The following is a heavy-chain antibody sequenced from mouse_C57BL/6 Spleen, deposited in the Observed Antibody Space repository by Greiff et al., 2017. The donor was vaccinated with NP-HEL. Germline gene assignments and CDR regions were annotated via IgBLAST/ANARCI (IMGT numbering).Heavy chain of an antibody. CDR3: ARADPGLAY. Sequence: VKLMESEGGLVQPGSSMKLSCTASGFTFSDYYMAWVRQVPEKGLEWVAHINYDGSSTYYLDSLKSRFIISRDNAKNILYLQMSSLKSEDTATYYCARADPGLAYWGQGTLVTVSA. J-gene: IGHJ3*01. CDR1: GFTFSDYY. D-gene: IGHD3-1*01. V-gene: IGHV5-16*01. CDR2: INYDGSST.